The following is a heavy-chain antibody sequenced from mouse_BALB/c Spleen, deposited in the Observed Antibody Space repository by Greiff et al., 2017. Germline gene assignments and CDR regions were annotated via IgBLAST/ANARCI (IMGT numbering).Heavy chain of an antibody. CDR1: GFSLTGYG. CDR2: IWGDGST. V-gene: IGHV2-6-7*01. J-gene: IGHJ3*01. CDR3: ARASTMIPWFAY. D-gene: IGHD2-4*01. Sequence: VQLQESGPGLVAPSQSLSITCTVSGFSLTGYGVHWVRQPPGKGLEWLGMIWGDGSTDYNSALKSRLSISKDNSKSQVFLKMNSLQTDDTARYYCARASTMIPWFAYWGQGTLVTVSA.